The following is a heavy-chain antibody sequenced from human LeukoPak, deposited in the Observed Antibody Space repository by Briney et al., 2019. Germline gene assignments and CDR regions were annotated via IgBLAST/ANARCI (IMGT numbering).Heavy chain of an antibody. V-gene: IGHV3-11*01. CDR1: GFTFSDSY. Sequence: GGTLRLSCAASGFTFSDSYMSWIRQAPGKGLEWVSYISSSGSTINYADSVKGRFTISRDNAKNSLYLQMNSLRAEDTAVYFCAKRGVVIRVILVGFHKEAYYFDSWGQGALVTVSS. J-gene: IGHJ4*02. CDR3: AKRGVVIRVILVGFHKEAYYFDS. CDR2: ISSSGSTI. D-gene: IGHD3-22*01.